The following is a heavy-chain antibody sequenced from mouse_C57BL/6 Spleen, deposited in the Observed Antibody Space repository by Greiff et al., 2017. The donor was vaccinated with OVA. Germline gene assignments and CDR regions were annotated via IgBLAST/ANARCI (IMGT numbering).Heavy chain of an antibody. D-gene: IGHD1-1*01. J-gene: IGHJ4*01. CDR3: AIITTGGYYAMDY. Sequence: EVQLQQSGPELVKPGASVKISCKASGYSFTDYNMNWVKQSNGKSLEWIGVINPNYGTTSYNQKFKGKATLTVDQSSSTAYMQLNSLTSEDSAVYYGAIITTGGYYAMDYWGQGTSVTVSS. CDR1: GYSFTDYN. CDR2: INPNYGTT. V-gene: IGHV1-39*01.